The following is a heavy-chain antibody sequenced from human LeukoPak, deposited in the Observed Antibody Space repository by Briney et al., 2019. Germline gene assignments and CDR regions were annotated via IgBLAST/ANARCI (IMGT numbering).Heavy chain of an antibody. CDR3: AKSVGTMVRGVINY. CDR1: GFTFDDYA. Sequence: GGSLRLSCAASGFTFDDYAMHWVRQAPGKGLEWVSGISWNSGNIGYADSVKGRFTISRDNAKNSLYLQMNSLRAEDTALYYCAKSVGTMVRGVINYWGQGTLVTVSS. J-gene: IGHJ4*02. V-gene: IGHV3-9*01. CDR2: ISWNSGNI. D-gene: IGHD3-10*01.